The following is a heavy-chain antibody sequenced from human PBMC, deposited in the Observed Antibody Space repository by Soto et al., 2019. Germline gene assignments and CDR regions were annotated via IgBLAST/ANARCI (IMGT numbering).Heavy chain of an antibody. Sequence: QVQLVQSGAEVKKPGASVKVSCKASGYTFTSYGISWVRQAPGQGLEWMGWISAYNGNTNYAQKLQGRVTMTTDTTTSKAYMELRSLRSDDTAVYYCARDFRFGLGGYYYYYGMDVWGQGTTVTVSS. CDR1: GYTFTSYG. V-gene: IGHV1-18*01. CDR3: ARDFRFGLGGYYYYYGMDV. CDR2: ISAYNGNT. J-gene: IGHJ6*02. D-gene: IGHD3-10*01.